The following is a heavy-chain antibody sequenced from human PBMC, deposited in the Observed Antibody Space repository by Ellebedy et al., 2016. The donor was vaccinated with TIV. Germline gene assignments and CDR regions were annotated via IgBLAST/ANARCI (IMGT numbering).Heavy chain of an antibody. D-gene: IGHD3-3*01. Sequence: SVKVSCXASGYTFTGYYIHWVRQAPGQGLEWMGGIIPIFGTANYAQKFQGRVTITADESTSTAYMELSSLRSEDTAVYYCARGKWRDDFWSGLVRYYYYYMDVWGKGTTVTVSS. CDR1: GYTFTGYY. CDR2: IIPIFGTA. J-gene: IGHJ6*03. CDR3: ARGKWRDDFWSGLVRYYYYYMDV. V-gene: IGHV1-69*13.